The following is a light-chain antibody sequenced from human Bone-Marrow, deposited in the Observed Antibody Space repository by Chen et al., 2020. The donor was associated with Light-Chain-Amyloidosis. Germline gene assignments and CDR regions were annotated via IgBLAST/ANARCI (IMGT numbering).Light chain of an antibody. CDR1: NIGSTS. CDR3: QVWDRSSDRPV. CDR2: DDS. J-gene: IGLJ3*02. Sequence: SYVLTQPSTVAVAPGQTATTAGGGNNIGSTSVHWYQQTPGQGPLLVVYDDSDRPSGIPERLSGSNSGNTATLTISRVEAGDEADYYCQVWDRSSDRPVFGGGTKLTVL. V-gene: IGLV3-21*02.